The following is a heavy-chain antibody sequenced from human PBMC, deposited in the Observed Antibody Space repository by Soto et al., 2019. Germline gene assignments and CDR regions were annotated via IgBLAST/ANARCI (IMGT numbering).Heavy chain of an antibody. CDR2: ILVGGST. J-gene: IGHJ3*02. CDR1: VFICISYD. D-gene: IGHD1-1*01. CDR3: AKATATSGGAFEI. Sequence: PGGSLRLACAFSVFICISYDMSWVRQAPGKGLEWVSTILVGGSTHYEDSVKGRFTISRDTSKNTVYLQMNSLTAGDTAFYYCAKATATSGGAFEIYGQGTMVTVSS. V-gene: IGHV3-23*01.